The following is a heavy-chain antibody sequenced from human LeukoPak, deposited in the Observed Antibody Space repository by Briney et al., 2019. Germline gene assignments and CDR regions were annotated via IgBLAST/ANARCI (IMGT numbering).Heavy chain of an antibody. CDR3: TRGGDGYINNWFDP. CDR1: GYTFTGHY. J-gene: IGHJ5*02. CDR2: ISPHNGGT. D-gene: IGHD5-12*01. Sequence: ASVKVSCKASGYTFTGHYIHWVRQAPGQGLEWMGWISPHNGGTNYAQKFQGRATMTRDTSITTVYMELTWLRFDDTAVYYCTRGGDGYINNWFDPWGQGTLVTVSS. V-gene: IGHV1-2*02.